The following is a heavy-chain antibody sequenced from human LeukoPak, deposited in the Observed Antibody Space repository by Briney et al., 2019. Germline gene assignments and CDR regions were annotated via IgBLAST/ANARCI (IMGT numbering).Heavy chain of an antibody. Sequence: GGSLRLSCAASGFTFSSYAMSWVRQVPEEGLEWVSAISGSGGSTYYADSVKGRFTISRDNSKNTLYLQMNSLRAEDTAVYYCAKAYDILTGYMIDYWGQGTLVTVSS. CDR1: GFTFSSYA. J-gene: IGHJ4*02. CDR3: AKAYDILTGYMIDY. D-gene: IGHD3-9*01. V-gene: IGHV3-23*01. CDR2: ISGSGGST.